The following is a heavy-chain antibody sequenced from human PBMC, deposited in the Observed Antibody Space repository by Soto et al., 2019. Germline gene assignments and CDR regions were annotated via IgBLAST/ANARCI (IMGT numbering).Heavy chain of an antibody. CDR1: GGSISSYY. V-gene: IGHV4-59*08. Sequence: SETLSLTCTVSGGSISSYYWSWIRQPPGKGLEWIGYIYYSGSTNYNPSLKSRVTISVDTSKNQFSLKLSSVTAADTAVYYCARQPYYDFWSGYYPQPDYYMDVWGKGTTVTVSS. D-gene: IGHD3-3*01. CDR3: ARQPYYDFWSGYYPQPDYYMDV. J-gene: IGHJ6*03. CDR2: IYYSGST.